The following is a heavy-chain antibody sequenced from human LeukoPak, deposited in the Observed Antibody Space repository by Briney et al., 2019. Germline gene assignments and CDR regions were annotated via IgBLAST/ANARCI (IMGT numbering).Heavy chain of an antibody. CDR2: IYYSGST. CDR3: ARGLYDILTGYYFAAGGLNWFDP. V-gene: IGHV4-59*01. Sequence: PSETLSLTCTVSGGSISSYYWSWIRQPPGKGLEWIGYIYYSGSTNYNPSLKSRVTISVDTSKNQFSLKLSSVTAADTAVYYCARGLYDILTGYYFAAGGLNWFDPWGQGTLVTVSS. D-gene: IGHD3-9*01. J-gene: IGHJ5*02. CDR1: GGSISSYY.